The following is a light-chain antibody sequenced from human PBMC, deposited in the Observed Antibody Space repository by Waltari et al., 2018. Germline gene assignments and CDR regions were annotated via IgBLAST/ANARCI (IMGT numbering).Light chain of an antibody. CDR2: DVN. CDR1: SSYIGGYDH. J-gene: IGLJ3*02. Sequence: QSALTQPPSASGAPGQSVSISCTGTSSYIGGYDHVSWYQQYPGKAPTLIIYDVNQRPSGVSGRFSGSKSGNRASLTVSGLQAEDEAVYFCSSYVGNINLRVFGGGTQLTVL. V-gene: IGLV2-8*01. CDR3: SSYVGNINLRV.